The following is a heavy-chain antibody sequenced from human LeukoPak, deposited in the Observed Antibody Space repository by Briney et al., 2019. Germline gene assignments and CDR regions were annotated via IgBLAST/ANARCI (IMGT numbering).Heavy chain of an antibody. Sequence: GGSLRLSCAASGFLFNEHGLHWVRQAPGKGLEWLALVSYNGLEIYYGDSVKGRFTTSRDNSRDTVYLQMNSLTPEDTAVYYCVRVRCVMTGPYDYWGQGTLVTVSS. D-gene: IGHD3-9*01. CDR3: VRVRCVMTGPYDY. V-gene: IGHV3-30*03. J-gene: IGHJ4*02. CDR2: VSYNGLEI. CDR1: GFLFNEHG.